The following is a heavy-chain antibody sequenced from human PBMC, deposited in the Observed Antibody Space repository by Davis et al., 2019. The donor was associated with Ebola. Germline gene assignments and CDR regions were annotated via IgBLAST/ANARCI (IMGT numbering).Heavy chain of an antibody. Sequence: GGSLRLSCAASGFTFSSYAMHWVRQAPGKGLEWVAVISYDGSNKYYADSVKGRFTISRDNSKNTLYLQMNSLRAEDTAVYYCARAEGNGYDIYDYWGQGTLVTVSS. D-gene: IGHD3-22*01. CDR2: ISYDGSNK. CDR1: GFTFSSYA. CDR3: ARAEGNGYDIYDY. V-gene: IGHV3-30-3*01. J-gene: IGHJ4*02.